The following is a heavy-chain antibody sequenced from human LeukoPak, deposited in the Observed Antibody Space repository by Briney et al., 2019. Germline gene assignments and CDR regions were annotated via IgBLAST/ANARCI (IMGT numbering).Heavy chain of an antibody. CDR3: ARDRIRITMVRGVSTEYYFDY. CDR1: GGSFSGYY. J-gene: IGHJ4*02. Sequence: SETLSLTCAVYGGSFSGYYWSWIRQPPGKGLEWIGEINHSGSTNYNPFLKSRVTISVDTSKNQFSLKLSSVTATDTAVYYCARDRIRITMVRGVSTEYYFDYWGQGTLVTVSS. V-gene: IGHV4-34*01. CDR2: INHSGST. D-gene: IGHD3-10*01.